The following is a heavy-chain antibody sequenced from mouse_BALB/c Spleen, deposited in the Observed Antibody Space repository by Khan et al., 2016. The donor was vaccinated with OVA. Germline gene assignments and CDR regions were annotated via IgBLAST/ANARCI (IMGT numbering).Heavy chain of an antibody. CDR3: ARRNYFGYTFAY. Sequence: QVQLQQSGAELARPGASVKLSCKASGYTFTDYYINWVKQRTGQGLEWIGEISPGSGDTYYNERFKGKATLTADKSSSTAYMQHSSLPYEASAVYFCARRNYFGYTFAYWGQGTQVTVSA. J-gene: IGHJ3*01. D-gene: IGHD1-2*01. CDR2: ISPGSGDT. V-gene: IGHV1-77*01. CDR1: GYTFTDYY.